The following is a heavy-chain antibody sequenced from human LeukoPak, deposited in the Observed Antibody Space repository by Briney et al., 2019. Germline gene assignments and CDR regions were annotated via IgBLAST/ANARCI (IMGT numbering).Heavy chain of an antibody. CDR3: VRDRPHNWFDP. Sequence: ASVKVSCKASGYTFSGYYIHWVRQAPGQGLEWMGLIKPDSGDTNYAQNFRGRVTMTRDTSITTAYKELNRLTSDDTAVYYCVRDRPHNWFDPWGQGTLVTVSS. V-gene: IGHV1-2*02. CDR1: GYTFSGYY. J-gene: IGHJ5*02. CDR2: IKPDSGDT.